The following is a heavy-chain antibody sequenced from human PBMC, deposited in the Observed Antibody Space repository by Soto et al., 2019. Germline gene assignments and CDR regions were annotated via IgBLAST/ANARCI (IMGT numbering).Heavy chain of an antibody. D-gene: IGHD3-3*01. CDR3: ARLLGYYDFWSPDYYYYMDV. CDR2: IYYSGST. Sequence: SETLSLTCTVSGGSISSSSYYWGWIRQPPGKGLEWIGSIYYSGSTYYNPSLKSRVTISVDTSKNQFSLKLSSVTAADTAVYYCARLLGYYDFWSPDYYYYMDVWGKGTTVTVSS. J-gene: IGHJ6*03. V-gene: IGHV4-39*01. CDR1: GGSISSSSYY.